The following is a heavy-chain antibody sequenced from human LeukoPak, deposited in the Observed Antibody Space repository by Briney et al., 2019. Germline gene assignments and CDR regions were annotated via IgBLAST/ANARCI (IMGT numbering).Heavy chain of an antibody. CDR3: ARDLGDYYFDY. Sequence: ASVKVSCKASGYTFTGYYIHWVRQAPGQGLEWMGWINLNSGGTNCAQRFQGRVTMTRDTSISTAYMELSRLRSDDTAVYSCARDLGDYYFDYWGQGTLVTVSS. D-gene: IGHD3-16*01. CDR1: GYTFTGYY. CDR2: INLNSGGT. J-gene: IGHJ4*02. V-gene: IGHV1-2*02.